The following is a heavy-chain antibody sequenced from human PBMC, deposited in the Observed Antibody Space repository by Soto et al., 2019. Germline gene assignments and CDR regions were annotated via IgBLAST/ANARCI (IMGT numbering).Heavy chain of an antibody. D-gene: IGHD6-19*01. V-gene: IGHV1-18*01. J-gene: IGHJ5*02. CDR2: VSAANGYT. CDR1: GFIFTNYG. Sequence: GPEMKKPGASVKVSYKGSGFIFTNYGFNWVRQAPGQGLEWVGWVSAANGYTRSAQKFQDRLIMTTDSSTNTAYMELRGLGPDDTALYYCAKGRSIAVPEGSWGQGTLVTVSS. CDR3: AKGRSIAVPEGS.